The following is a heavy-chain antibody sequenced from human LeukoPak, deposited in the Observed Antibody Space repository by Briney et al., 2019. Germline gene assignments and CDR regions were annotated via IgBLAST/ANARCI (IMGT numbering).Heavy chain of an antibody. CDR3: ARDARIAVAGWFDP. CDR2: IWYDGSNK. J-gene: IGHJ5*02. D-gene: IGHD6-19*01. CDR1: GFTFSSYG. Sequence: PGGSLRLSCAASGFTFSSYGMHWVRQAPGEGLEWVAVIWYDGSNKYYADSVKGRFTISRDNSKNTLYLQMNSLRAEDTAVYYCARDARIAVAGWFDPWGQGTLVTVSS. V-gene: IGHV3-33*01.